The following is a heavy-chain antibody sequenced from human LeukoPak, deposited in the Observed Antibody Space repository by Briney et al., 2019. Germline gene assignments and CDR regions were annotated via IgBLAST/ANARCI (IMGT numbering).Heavy chain of an antibody. CDR1: GGSISSYY. CDR3: ARGADSSGYYSIFYFDY. D-gene: IGHD3-22*01. Sequence: PSETLSLTCTVSGGSISSYYWNWIRQPPGKGLEWIGYIYYSGSTNYNPSLKSRVTISVDTSKNQFSLKLSSVTAADTAVYYCARGADSSGYYSIFYFDYWGQGTLVTVSS. J-gene: IGHJ4*02. CDR2: IYYSGST. V-gene: IGHV4-59*01.